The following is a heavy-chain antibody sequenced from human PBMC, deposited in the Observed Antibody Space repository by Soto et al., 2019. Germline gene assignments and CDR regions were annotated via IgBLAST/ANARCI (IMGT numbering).Heavy chain of an antibody. CDR3: ATDLGVALAPLSILYFQQ. D-gene: IGHD3-10*01. J-gene: IGHJ1*01. V-gene: IGHV1-24*01. CDR2: FDPEEGKM. Sequence: ASVKVSCKVSGYSLNELCMHWVRQPPGKGLEWIGGFDPEEGKMIYAQNFQGRVTMTEDTSADTAYMELNSLTSEDTAIYYCATDLGVALAPLSILYFQQWGQGTVVTVSS. CDR1: GYSLNELC.